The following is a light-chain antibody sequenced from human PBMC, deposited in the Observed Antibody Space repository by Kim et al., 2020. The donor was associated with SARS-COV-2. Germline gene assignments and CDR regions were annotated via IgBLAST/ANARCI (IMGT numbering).Light chain of an antibody. CDR3: SSYTSSSTWV. Sequence: GQSVTITCSGTSSDFIGYNYVSWYKQPPGKAPKLMIYDVSNRPSGVSNRFAGAKSGSTASLTISGLQAEDEADYYCSSYTSSSTWVFGGGTQLTVL. V-gene: IGLV2-14*03. J-gene: IGLJ3*02. CDR1: SSDFIGYNY. CDR2: DVS.